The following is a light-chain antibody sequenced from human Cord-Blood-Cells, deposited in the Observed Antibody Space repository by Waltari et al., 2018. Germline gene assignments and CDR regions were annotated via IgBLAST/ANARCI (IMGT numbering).Light chain of an antibody. CDR2: EDN. V-gene: IGLV6-57*01. CDR1: RGRIASTY. Sequence: NFMLTQPHPVSESPGKTVTISCTRSRGRIASTYVQCYQQRPGGSPTPVIYEDNQRPSGVPDRFSGSIDSSSNSASLTISGLKTEDEADYYCQSYDSSTWVFGGGTKLTVL. CDR3: QSYDSSTWV. J-gene: IGLJ3*02.